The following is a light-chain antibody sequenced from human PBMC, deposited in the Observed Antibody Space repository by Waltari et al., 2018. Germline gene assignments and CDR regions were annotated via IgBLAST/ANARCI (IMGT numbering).Light chain of an antibody. CDR1: QSVSSQ. Sequence: EIVLMQSPATLSLSPGDRATLSCRASQSVSSQLAWYQQKPGQAPRLLIYDASDRATGIPGRFSGSGSGTDFTLTISSLEPEDFAVYYCQQRSDWPCTFGQGTRVEIK. CDR2: DAS. CDR3: QQRSDWPCT. V-gene: IGKV3-11*01. J-gene: IGKJ1*01.